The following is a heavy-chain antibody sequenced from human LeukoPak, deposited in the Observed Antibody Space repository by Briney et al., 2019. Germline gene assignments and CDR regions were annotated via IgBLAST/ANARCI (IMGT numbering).Heavy chain of an antibody. CDR1: GGSISSYY. J-gene: IGHJ5*02. CDR3: ATGQQMNDH. Sequence: SETLSLTCTVSGGSISSYYWSWIRQPSGKGLEWIGNIYYSGSTNYNPSLKSRVTISVDTSKKQFSLKLTSVTAADTAVYYCATGQQMNDHWGQGTLVTVSS. CDR2: IYYSGST. D-gene: IGHD6-13*01. V-gene: IGHV4-59*01.